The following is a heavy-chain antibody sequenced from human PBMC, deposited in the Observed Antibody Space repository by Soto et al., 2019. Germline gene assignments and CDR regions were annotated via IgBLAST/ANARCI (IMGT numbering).Heavy chain of an antibody. CDR3: ARDSPYGLEDQTARLYSHSPRNLYYYYYYMDV. D-gene: IGHD1-1*01. CDR1: GYTFTSYG. V-gene: IGHV1-18*01. CDR2: ISAYNGNT. J-gene: IGHJ6*03. Sequence: ASVKVSCKASGYTFTSYGISWVRQAPGQGLEWMGWISAYNGNTNYAQKLQGRITMTTDTSTSTAYMELRSLRSDDTAVYYCARDSPYGLEDQTARLYSHSPRNLYYYYYYMDVWGKGTTVTVSS.